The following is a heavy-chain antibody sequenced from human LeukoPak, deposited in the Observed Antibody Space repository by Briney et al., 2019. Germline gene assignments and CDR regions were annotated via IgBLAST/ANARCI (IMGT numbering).Heavy chain of an antibody. CDR1: GFTFSVYW. CDR3: ARDPLRGDGSAFDH. D-gene: IGHD6-25*01. J-gene: IGHJ4*02. V-gene: IGHV3-7*01. Sequence: PGGSLRLSCATSGFTFSVYWMNWVRQAPGKGLEWVASISEDGTTTYYLDSVEGRFTVSRDTAKTSLFLQMDTLRVDDTAVYYCARDPLRGDGSAFDHWGQGTQVTVSS. CDR2: ISEDGTTT.